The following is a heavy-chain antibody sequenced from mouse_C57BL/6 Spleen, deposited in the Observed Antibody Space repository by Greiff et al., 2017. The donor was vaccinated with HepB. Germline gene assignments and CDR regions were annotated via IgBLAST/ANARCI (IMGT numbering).Heavy chain of an antibody. CDR1: GYTFTSYW. D-gene: IGHD1-1*01. CDR2: IDPNSGGT. CDR3: ERGNLRIIDYAMDY. V-gene: IGHV1-72*01. Sequence: QVQLKQPGAELVKPGASVKLSCKASGYTFTSYWMHWVKQRPGRGLEWIGRIDPNSGGTKYNEKFKSKATLTVDKPSSTAYMQLSSLTSEDSAVYYCERGNLRIIDYAMDYWGQGTSVTVSS. J-gene: IGHJ4*01.